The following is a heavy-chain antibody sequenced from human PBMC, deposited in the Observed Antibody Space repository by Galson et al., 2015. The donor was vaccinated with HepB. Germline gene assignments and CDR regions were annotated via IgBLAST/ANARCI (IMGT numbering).Heavy chain of an antibody. Sequence: SLRLSCAAAGFTVSSNYMNWVRQAPGKGLHWVSVINADGATHYADSAKRRFTISRDNSKDTLYLQMNSLTPEDTAVYYCARDRGEGGFFDLWGRGTLVTVSS. CDR2: INADGAT. CDR1: GFTVSSNY. CDR3: ARDRGEGGFFDL. V-gene: IGHV3-66*02. J-gene: IGHJ2*01. D-gene: IGHD3-10*01.